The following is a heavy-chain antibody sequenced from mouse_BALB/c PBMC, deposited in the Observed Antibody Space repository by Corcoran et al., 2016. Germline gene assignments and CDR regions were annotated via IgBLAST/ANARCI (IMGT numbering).Heavy chain of an antibody. J-gene: IGHJ3*01. V-gene: IGHV1S136*01. CDR1: GYTFTSYV. CDR3: ARDGYGSSPWFAY. D-gene: IGHD1-1*01. CDR2: INPYNDGT. Sequence: EVQLQQSGPELVKPGASVKMSCKASGYTFTSYVMHWVKQKPGQGLEWIGYINPYNDGTKYNEKFKGKATLTSDKSSSTTYMELSSLTSEDSAVYYCARDGYGSSPWFAYWGQGTLVTVSA.